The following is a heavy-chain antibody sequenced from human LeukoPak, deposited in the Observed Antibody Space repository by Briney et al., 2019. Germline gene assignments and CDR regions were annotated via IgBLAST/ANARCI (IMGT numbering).Heavy chain of an antibody. J-gene: IGHJ3*02. Sequence: SETLSLTCTVSGGSISSYYWSWIRQPPGKGLGWIGYIYYSGSTNYNPSLKSRVTISVDTSKNQFSLKLSSVTAADTAVYYCARVDTAMDAFDIWGQGTMVTVSS. V-gene: IGHV4-59*08. D-gene: IGHD5-18*01. CDR1: GGSISSYY. CDR2: IYYSGST. CDR3: ARVDTAMDAFDI.